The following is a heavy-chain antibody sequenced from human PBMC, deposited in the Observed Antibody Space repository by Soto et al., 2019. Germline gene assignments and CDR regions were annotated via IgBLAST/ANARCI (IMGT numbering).Heavy chain of an antibody. J-gene: IGHJ4*02. CDR2: IYYSGST. V-gene: IGHV4-59*08. Sequence: QVQLQESGPGLVKPSETLSLTCTVSGGSISSYYWSWIRQPPGKGLEWIGYIYYSGSTNYNPSLKSRVTISVDTSKNQFSLKLSSVTAADTAVYYCARHGRYSGYDWGQGTLVTVSS. CDR1: GGSISSYY. CDR3: ARHGRYSGYD. D-gene: IGHD5-12*01.